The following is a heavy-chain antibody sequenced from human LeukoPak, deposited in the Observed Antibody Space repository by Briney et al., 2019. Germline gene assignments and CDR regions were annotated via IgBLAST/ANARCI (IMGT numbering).Heavy chain of an antibody. J-gene: IGHJ4*02. CDR2: IYTSGST. D-gene: IGHD3-22*01. V-gene: IGHV4-4*07. CDR3: ARDRYYYDSSGYYYSLDY. Sequence: SETLSLTCTVSGGTISSYYWSWIRQPAGKGLEWIGRIYTSGSTNYNPSLKSRVTMSVDTSKNQFSLKLSSVTAADTAVYYCARDRYYYDSSGYYYSLDYWGQGTLVTVSS. CDR1: GGTISSYY.